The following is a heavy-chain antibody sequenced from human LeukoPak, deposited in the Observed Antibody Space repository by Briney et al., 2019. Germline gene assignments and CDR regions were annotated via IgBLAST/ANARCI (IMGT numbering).Heavy chain of an antibody. D-gene: IGHD3-9*01. J-gene: IGHJ4*02. V-gene: IGHV1-69*06. CDR1: GGTFSSYA. CDR3: ARAAKKVDDILTGYPFDY. CDR2: IIPIFGTA. Sequence: GSSVKVSCKASGGTFSSYAISWVRQAPGQGLEWMGGIIPIFGTANYAQKFQGRVTITADKSTSTAYMELSSLRSEDTAVYYCARAAKKVDDILTGYPFDYWGQGTLVTVSS.